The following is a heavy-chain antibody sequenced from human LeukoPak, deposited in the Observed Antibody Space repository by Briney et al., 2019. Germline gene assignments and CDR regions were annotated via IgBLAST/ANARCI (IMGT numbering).Heavy chain of an antibody. CDR1: GNYW. J-gene: IGHJ4*02. D-gene: IGHD1-1*01. CDR3: ARGEGVERTVYFDY. V-gene: IGHV3-30-3*01. Sequence: GGSLRLSCAASGNYWMHWVRQAPGKGLEWVAVISYDGSNKYYADSVKGRFTISRDNSKNTLYLQMNSLRAEDTAVYYCARGEGVERTVYFDYWGQGTLVTVSS. CDR2: ISYDGSNK.